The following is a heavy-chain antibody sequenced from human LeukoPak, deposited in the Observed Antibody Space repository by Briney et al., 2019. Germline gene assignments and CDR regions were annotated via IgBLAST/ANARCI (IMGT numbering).Heavy chain of an antibody. D-gene: IGHD3-3*01. CDR2: INPSGGST. CDR1: GYTFTSYY. J-gene: IGHJ6*02. CDR3: ARVGFWSGYPGGRGMDV. Sequence: ASVKVSCKASGYTFTSYYMHWVRQAPGQGLEWMGIINPSGGSTSYAQKFQGRVTMTRDTSTSTVYMELSSLRSEDTAVYYCARVGFWSGYPGGRGMDVWGQGTMVTVSS. V-gene: IGHV1-46*01.